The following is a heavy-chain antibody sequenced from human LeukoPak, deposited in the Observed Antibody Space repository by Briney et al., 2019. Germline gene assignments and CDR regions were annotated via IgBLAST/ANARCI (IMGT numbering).Heavy chain of an antibody. V-gene: IGHV4-38-2*02. D-gene: IGHD4-17*01. CDR2: IYHSGST. Sequence: PSETLSLTCTVSGGSISSYYWGWIRQPPGKGLEWIGIIYHSGSTYYNPSLKSRVTISLDTSKNQFSLKLSSVTAADTAVYYCARGGSLTVTSNLYNYWGQGTLVTVSS. CDR3: ARGGSLTVTSNLYNY. CDR1: GGSISSYY. J-gene: IGHJ4*02.